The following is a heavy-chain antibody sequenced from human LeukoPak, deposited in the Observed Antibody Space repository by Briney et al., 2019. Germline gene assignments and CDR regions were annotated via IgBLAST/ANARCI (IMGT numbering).Heavy chain of an antibody. CDR2: ISYDRSNK. V-gene: IGHV3-30*04. CDR1: GFTFSTYP. Sequence: GGSLRLSCAASGFTFSTYPMHWVRQAPGKGLEWVAVISYDRSNKYYADSVKGRFTISRDNSKNTLYLQMNSLRAEATAIYYCASRHYDFGYYWGQGTLVTVSS. J-gene: IGHJ4*02. D-gene: IGHD4-17*01. CDR3: ASRHYDFGYY.